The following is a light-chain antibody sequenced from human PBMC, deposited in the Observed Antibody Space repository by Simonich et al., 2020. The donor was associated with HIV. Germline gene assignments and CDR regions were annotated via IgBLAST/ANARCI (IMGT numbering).Light chain of an antibody. CDR3: SSYTSSSTWV. CDR2: DVS. CDR1: TSDVGAFKF. V-gene: IGLV2-14*01. J-gene: IGLJ3*02. Sequence: QSALTQPASVSGSPGQSITISCTGATSDVGAFKFVSWYRQHPGKAPNLMIFDVSKRPYGVSSRLSGSKSGNTASLTISGLQAEDEAYYYCSSYTSSSTWVFGGGTKLTVL.